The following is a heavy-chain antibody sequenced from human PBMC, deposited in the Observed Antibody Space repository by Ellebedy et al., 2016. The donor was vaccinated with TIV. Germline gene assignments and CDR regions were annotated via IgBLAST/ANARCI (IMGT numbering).Heavy chain of an antibody. V-gene: IGHV4-39*01. J-gene: IGHJ4*02. CDR1: GGSISSGSYY. CDR3: ARRTDYGQSFDY. D-gene: IGHD4-17*01. CDR2: IYYSGST. Sequence: SETLSLXXTVSGGSISSGSYYWGWIRQPPGKGLEWIGTIYYSGSTYYNPSLKSRVTISVDTSKNQFALKVSSVTAADTAVYYCARRTDYGQSFDYWGQGTLVTVSS.